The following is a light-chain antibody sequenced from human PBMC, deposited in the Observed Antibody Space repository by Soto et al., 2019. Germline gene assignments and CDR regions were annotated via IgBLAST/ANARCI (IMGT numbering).Light chain of an antibody. CDR2: VAS. CDR1: QSVDNNY. CDR3: QQYGRSPWT. Sequence: EIVLTQSPGTLSLSPGERVTLSCRASQSVDNNYLAWYQQKRGQAPRLVIYVASSRATDIPDRFSGSGSGTDFTLTISRLEPEDFAVYVCQQYGRSPWTFGQGSKLDIK. V-gene: IGKV3-20*01. J-gene: IGKJ1*01.